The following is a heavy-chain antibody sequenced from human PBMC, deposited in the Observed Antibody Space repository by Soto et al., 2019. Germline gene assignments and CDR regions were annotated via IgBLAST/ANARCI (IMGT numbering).Heavy chain of an antibody. CDR3: TRIYFYPRTSSTSGYCAAEI. V-gene: IGHV4-39*01. Sequence: PSATLSLTCSVSGGSISSSSYYWGWIRQPPGKGLEWIGSIYYSGITHYSPSLKSRVTLSVDASKNQFSLKLNSVTATDTAVYYCTRIYFYPRTSSTSGYCAAEIWGEGTKVTDSS. J-gene: IGHJ3*02. D-gene: IGHD2-2*01. CDR2: IYYSGIT. CDR1: GGSISSSSYY.